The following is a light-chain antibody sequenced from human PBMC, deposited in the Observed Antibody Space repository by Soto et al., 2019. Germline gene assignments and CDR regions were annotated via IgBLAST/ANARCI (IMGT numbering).Light chain of an antibody. J-gene: IGKJ4*01. CDR1: QSVFKH. CDR3: HQSSSTPRT. Sequence: VQMTQSPSSLSASVGDSVTITCRASQSVFKHLSWFQQRPGKGPKLLIYDASSLHAGVPSRFSGSGYGTDFTLTISTVQPGDSAIYYCHQSSSTPRTFGGGTRVERK. V-gene: IGKV1-39*01. CDR2: DAS.